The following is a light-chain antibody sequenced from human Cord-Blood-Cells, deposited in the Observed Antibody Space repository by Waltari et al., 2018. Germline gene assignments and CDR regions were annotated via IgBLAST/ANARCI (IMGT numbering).Light chain of an antibody. Sequence: QSVLTQPPSVSGAPGQRVTLPCPGRSSNIGAGYDVPWYQQPPGTAPKLLIYGNSNRPSGVPDRFSGSKSGTSASLAITGLQAEDEADYYCQSYDSSLSGSVFGGGTKLTVL. CDR2: GNS. J-gene: IGLJ2*01. CDR1: SSNIGAGYD. V-gene: IGLV1-40*01. CDR3: QSYDSSLSGSV.